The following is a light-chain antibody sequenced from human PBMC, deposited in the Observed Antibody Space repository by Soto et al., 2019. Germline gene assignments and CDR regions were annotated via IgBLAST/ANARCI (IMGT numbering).Light chain of an antibody. Sequence: QSVLTQPASVSGSPGQSITISCTGTSNDVGHYNYVSWYQQHPGKVPRLMIYEVSNRPSGVSNRFSGSKSGNTAFLTISGLQPEDEADYYCSSYTSISTYVFGTGTKVTVL. J-gene: IGLJ1*01. V-gene: IGLV2-14*01. CDR3: SSYTSISTYV. CDR2: EVS. CDR1: SNDVGHYNY.